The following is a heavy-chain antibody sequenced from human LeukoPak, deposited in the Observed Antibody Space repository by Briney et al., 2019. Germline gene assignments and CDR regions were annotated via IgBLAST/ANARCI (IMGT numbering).Heavy chain of an antibody. J-gene: IGHJ6*03. CDR2: INHSGST. V-gene: IGHV4-34*01. D-gene: IGHD2-8*01. CDR1: GGSFSGYY. Sequence: PSETLSLTCAVYGGSFSGYYWSWIRQPPGKGLEWIGEINHSGSTNYNPSLKSRVTISVDTSKNQFSLKLSSVTAADTAVYYCARLVRPSRYYYYYMDVWGKGTTVTISS. CDR3: ARLVRPSRYYYYYMDV.